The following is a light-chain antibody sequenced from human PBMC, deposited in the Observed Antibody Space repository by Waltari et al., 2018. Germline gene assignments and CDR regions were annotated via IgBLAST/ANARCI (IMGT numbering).Light chain of an antibody. CDR2: WES. CDR1: QRILSSSNNKNY. V-gene: IGKV4-1*01. J-gene: IGKJ2*01. CDR3: QQNYSPPNT. Sequence: DIVMTQSPDSLAVSLGERATINCKSSQRILSSSNNKNYLAWYRQKLGQPPQVLIYWESTRESVVRDRFSGSGSGTDFTLPISSLQPEDVAVYYCQQNYSPPNTFGQGTKLEIK.